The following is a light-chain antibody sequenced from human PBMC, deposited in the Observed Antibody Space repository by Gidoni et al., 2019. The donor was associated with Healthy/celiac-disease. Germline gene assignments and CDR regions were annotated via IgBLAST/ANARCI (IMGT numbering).Light chain of an antibody. CDR1: QGISNY. J-gene: IGKJ1*01. V-gene: IGKV1-27*01. Sequence: DIKKTQSPSSPSASVGDRVTITCRASQGISNYLAWYQQKPVKVPKLLIYAASTLQSGVPSRFSGIGSGTDFTLTISSLQPEDVATYYCQKYNSAPQTFGRXTKVEIK. CDR3: QKYNSAPQT. CDR2: AAS.